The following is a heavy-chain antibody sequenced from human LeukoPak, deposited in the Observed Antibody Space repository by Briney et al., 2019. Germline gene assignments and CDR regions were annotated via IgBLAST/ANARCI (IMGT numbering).Heavy chain of an antibody. J-gene: IGHJ5*02. Sequence: ASVKVSCKASGYTFTSCYMHWVRQAPGQGLEWMGIINPSGGSTSYAQKFQGRVTMTRDTSTSTVYMELSSLRSEDTAVYYCARADLYYDFWSGPERRWFDPWGQGTLVTVSS. CDR2: INPSGGST. D-gene: IGHD3-3*01. CDR3: ARADLYYDFWSGPERRWFDP. CDR1: GYTFTSCY. V-gene: IGHV1-46*01.